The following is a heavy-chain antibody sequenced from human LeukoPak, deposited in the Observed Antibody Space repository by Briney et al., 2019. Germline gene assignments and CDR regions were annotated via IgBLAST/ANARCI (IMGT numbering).Heavy chain of an antibody. J-gene: IGHJ5*02. V-gene: IGHV5-51*01. CDR1: GYPFASNW. D-gene: IGHD3-16*01. CDR3: AKRGEISAAKHWFDP. Sequence: GDPLKSSCQASGYPFASNWIAWVRQLPGKGLEWLRMIYPGDSVTRYSTLFQGRDAISADKSIRTAYLKWNSLKASESASYYCAKRGEISAAKHWFDPGGRGTRVPVSS. CDR2: IYPGDSVT.